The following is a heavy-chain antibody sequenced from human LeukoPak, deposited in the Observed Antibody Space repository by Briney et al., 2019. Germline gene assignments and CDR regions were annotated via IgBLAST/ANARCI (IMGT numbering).Heavy chain of an antibody. CDR3: AREPVVPAAKLDY. J-gene: IGHJ4*02. Sequence: GGSLRLSCAASGFTFSSYSMSWVRQAPGKGLEWVSSISSSNSYIYYADSVKGRFTISRDNAKNSLYLQMNSLRAEDTAVYYCAREPVVPAAKLDYWGQGTLVTVSS. CDR2: ISSSNSYI. V-gene: IGHV3-21*01. CDR1: GFTFSSYS. D-gene: IGHD2-2*01.